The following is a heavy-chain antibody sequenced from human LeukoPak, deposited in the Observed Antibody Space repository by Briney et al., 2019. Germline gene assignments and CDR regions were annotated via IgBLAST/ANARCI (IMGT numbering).Heavy chain of an antibody. CDR3: ARVKWELLYFDY. D-gene: IGHD1-26*01. V-gene: IGHV4-34*01. Sequence: PSETLSLTCAVYGGSFSGYYWSWIRQPPGKGLEWIGEINHSGSTNYNPSLKSRVTISVDTSKNQFSLKLSSVTAADTAVYYCARVKWELLYFDYWGRGTLVTVSS. CDR1: GGSFSGYY. J-gene: IGHJ4*02. CDR2: INHSGST.